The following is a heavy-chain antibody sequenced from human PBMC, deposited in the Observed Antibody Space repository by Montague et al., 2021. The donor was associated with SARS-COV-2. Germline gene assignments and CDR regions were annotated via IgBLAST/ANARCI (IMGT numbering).Heavy chain of an antibody. CDR2: IYQSGTT. V-gene: IGHV4-30-2*01. CDR3: ARGSWHIVVVTAIRDGYYGMDV. D-gene: IGHD2-21*02. J-gene: IGHJ6*02. CDR1: GASISNGGYT. Sequence: TLSLTCAVSGASISNGGYTWSWIRRPPGKGLEWIGYIYQSGTTRYNPSLKSRVTMSVDTSKNQFSLKLSSVTAADTAVYYCARGSWHIVVVTAIRDGYYGMDVWGQGTTVTVSS.